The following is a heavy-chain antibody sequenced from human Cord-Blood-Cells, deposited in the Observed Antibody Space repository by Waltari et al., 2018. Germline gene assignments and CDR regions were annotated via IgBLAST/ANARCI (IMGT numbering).Heavy chain of an antibody. D-gene: IGHD3-10*01. CDR1: GYTFTGYY. CDR3: ARDRGEYYYGSGSMGY. CDR2: SNPNSGGT. Sequence: QVQLVQSGAEVKKPGASVKVSCKASGYTFTGYYMHWVRQAPGQGLEWMGWSNPNSGGTNYAQKFRGRVTMTRDTSIRTAYMELSRLRSDDTAVYYCARDRGEYYYGSGSMGYWGQGTLVTVSS. J-gene: IGHJ4*02. V-gene: IGHV1-2*02.